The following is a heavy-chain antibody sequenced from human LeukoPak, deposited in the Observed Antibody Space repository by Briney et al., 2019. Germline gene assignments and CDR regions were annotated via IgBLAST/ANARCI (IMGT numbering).Heavy chain of an antibody. D-gene: IGHD3-3*01. Sequence: ASVKVSCKASGYSFTGYHMHWVRQASGQGLEWMGWINPTNGDTSYRQNFQGRLTLTTDTSMNTVYMEMTRLTSDDTAVYFCAGDSGPALGGTFDYWSPGTLVTVSS. CDR3: AGDSGPALGGTFDY. CDR2: INPTNGDT. V-gene: IGHV1-2*02. J-gene: IGHJ4*02. CDR1: GYSFTGYH.